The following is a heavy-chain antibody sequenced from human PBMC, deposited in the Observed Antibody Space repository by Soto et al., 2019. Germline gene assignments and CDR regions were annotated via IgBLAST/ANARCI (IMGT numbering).Heavy chain of an antibody. J-gene: IGHJ4*02. D-gene: IGHD2-15*01. V-gene: IGHV1-18*01. Sequence: GASVKVSCKASGYTFTSYAISWVRQAPGQGLEWMGWISAYNGNTNYAQKLQGRVTMTTDTSTTTAYMDPVDTATYYCAHRRSYCSGGSCYSGFDYWGQGTLVTVSS. CDR2: ISAYNGNT. CDR3: YCSGGSCYSGFDY. CDR1: GYTFTSYA.